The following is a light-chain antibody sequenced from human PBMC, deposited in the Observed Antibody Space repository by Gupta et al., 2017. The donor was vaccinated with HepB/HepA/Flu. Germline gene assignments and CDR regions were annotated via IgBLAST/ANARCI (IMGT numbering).Light chain of an antibody. CDR3: AAWDDRLNGVI. CDR2: GSD. J-gene: IGLJ2*01. CDR1: NSNIGSNP. V-gene: IGLV1-44*01. Sequence: QSVLTQPPSASGTPGQRVTISCSGSNSNIGSNPVTWYLQVPGTAPKLLIYGSDHRPSGVPDRFSGSKSGTSASLAISGLQSEDETEYYCAAWDDRLNGVIFGGGTKLTVL.